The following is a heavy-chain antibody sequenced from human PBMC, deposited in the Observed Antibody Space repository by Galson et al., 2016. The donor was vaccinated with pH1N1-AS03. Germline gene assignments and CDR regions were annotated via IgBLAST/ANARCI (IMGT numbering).Heavy chain of an antibody. CDR1: GDSISNNDFY. J-gene: IGHJ5*02. D-gene: IGHD3-3*01. CDR2: IYNSGNT. Sequence: SETLSLTCTVSGDSISNNDFYWAWIRQLPGKGLEWIGTIYNSGNTYYNPTLKSRVTISVDTSKDQFSPRLTSVTAADPAVYYCARHPVPELFWSGFPTNWFDPWGQGIRVTVSS. V-gene: IGHV4-39*01. CDR3: ARHPVPELFWSGFPTNWFDP.